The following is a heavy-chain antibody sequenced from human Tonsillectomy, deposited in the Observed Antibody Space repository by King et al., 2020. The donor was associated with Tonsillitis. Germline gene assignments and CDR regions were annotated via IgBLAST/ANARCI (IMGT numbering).Heavy chain of an antibody. V-gene: IGHV1-46*01. J-gene: IGHJ6*02. CDR2: INPSGAGA. D-gene: IGHD2-2*01. Sequence: QLVQSGAEVKKPGASVKVSCKASGYTFSNYYMHWVRQAPGQGLEWMGIINPSGAGASYAQKFQGRVTMTRDTSTTTVYMELSSLRSEDTAVYYCAREEVPVDSYYYYGLDVWGQGTTVTVSS. CDR1: GYTFSNYY. CDR3: AREEVPVDSYYYYGLDV.